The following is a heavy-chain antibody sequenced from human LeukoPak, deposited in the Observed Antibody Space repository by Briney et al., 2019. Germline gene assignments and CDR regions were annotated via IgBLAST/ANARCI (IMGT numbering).Heavy chain of an antibody. Sequence: GVSVKVSCKASGYTFTGYYMHWVRQAPGQGLEWMGRIIPILGIANYAQKFQGRVTITADKSTSTAYMELSSLRSEDTAVYYCASRGRPPIRRDGYTEVDYWGQGTLVTVSS. V-gene: IGHV1-69*02. CDR3: ASRGRPPIRRDGYTEVDY. D-gene: IGHD5-24*01. CDR1: GYTFTGYY. J-gene: IGHJ4*02. CDR2: IIPILGIA.